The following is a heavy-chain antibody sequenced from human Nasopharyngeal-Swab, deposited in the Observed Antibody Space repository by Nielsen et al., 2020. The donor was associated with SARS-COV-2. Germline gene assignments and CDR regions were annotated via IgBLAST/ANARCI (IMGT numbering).Heavy chain of an antibody. CDR3: ARGVGVDDFWRGRFDY. V-gene: IGHV3-53*01. Sequence: SCAASHITTSGHFMISVRPDRGTGLQWVSVIYSAGQTNYADSLKGRFTISRDNSKNTLYLQMNSLRAEDTAVYYWARGVGVDDFWRGRFDYRGQGTLVTVSS. D-gene: IGHD3-3*01. J-gene: IGHJ4*02. CDR1: HITTSGHF. CDR2: IYSAGQT.